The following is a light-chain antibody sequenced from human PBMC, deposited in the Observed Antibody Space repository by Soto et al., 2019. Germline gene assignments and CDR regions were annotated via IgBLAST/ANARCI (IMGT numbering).Light chain of an antibody. Sequence: EIVLTQSPATLSLSPGERATLSCRASQGISSLLAWYRQRPGQAPRLLIYDASNRATGIPARFSGSGSGTDFTLTISALEPEDFAVYYCQQRSVWPLTFGGGTKVEIK. CDR3: QQRSVWPLT. CDR2: DAS. CDR1: QGISSL. V-gene: IGKV3-11*01. J-gene: IGKJ4*01.